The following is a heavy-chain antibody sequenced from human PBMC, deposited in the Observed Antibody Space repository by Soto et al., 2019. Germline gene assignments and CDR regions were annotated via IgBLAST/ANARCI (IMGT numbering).Heavy chain of an antibody. J-gene: IGHJ4*02. CDR1: GGSINSYW. V-gene: IGHV4-4*07. Sequence: SEALSLTCSVSGGSINSYWWSWIRQPAGKGLEWIGRVYSSGTTDYNPSLNSRATLSVETSKNQFSLKLTSVTAADTAVYYCARDIGSYAYGEGYWGQGIQVTVSS. CDR2: VYSSGTT. D-gene: IGHD3-10*01. CDR3: ARDIGSYAYGEGY.